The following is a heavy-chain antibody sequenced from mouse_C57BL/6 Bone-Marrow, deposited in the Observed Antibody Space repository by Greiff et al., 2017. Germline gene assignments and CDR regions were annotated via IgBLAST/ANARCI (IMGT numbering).Heavy chain of an antibody. Sequence: QVQLQQSGAELVRPGTSVKMSCKASGYTFTNYWIGWAKQRPGHGLEWIGDIYPGGGYTNYNEKFKGKATLTADKSSSTAYMQFSSLTSEDSAIDYCASLYDGAMDYWGQGTSVTVSS. CDR3: ASLYDGAMDY. CDR1: GYTFTNYW. V-gene: IGHV1-63*01. D-gene: IGHD2-3*01. CDR2: IYPGGGYT. J-gene: IGHJ4*01.